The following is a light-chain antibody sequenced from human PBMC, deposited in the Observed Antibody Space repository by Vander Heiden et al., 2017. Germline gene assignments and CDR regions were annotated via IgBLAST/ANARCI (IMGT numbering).Light chain of an antibody. CDR2: AAS. J-gene: IGKJ3*01. Sequence: IQLTHSLSFLPASVGDRVTITRLASQGISSYLAWYQQRPGKAPKLLIYAASTWQSGVPSRFSGSGSGTDFTLTISSLQHEDFATYYCQQLNSYSFGHGTRVDIK. CDR3: QQLNSYS. CDR1: QGISSY. V-gene: IGKV1-9*01.